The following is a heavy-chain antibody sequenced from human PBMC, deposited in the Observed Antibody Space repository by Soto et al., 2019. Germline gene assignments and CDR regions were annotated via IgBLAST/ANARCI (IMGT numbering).Heavy chain of an antibody. Sequence: SVKVSCKASGGTFSSYAISWVRQAPGQGLEWMGGIIPIFGTANYAQKFQGRVTITADESTSTAYMELSSLRSEDTAAYYCARGPYSGSYSPFDYWGQGTLVTVSS. CDR1: GGTFSSYA. CDR2: IIPIFGTA. V-gene: IGHV1-69*13. J-gene: IGHJ4*02. D-gene: IGHD1-26*01. CDR3: ARGPYSGSYSPFDY.